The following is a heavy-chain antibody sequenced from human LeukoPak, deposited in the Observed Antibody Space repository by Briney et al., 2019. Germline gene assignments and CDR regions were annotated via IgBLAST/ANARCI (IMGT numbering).Heavy chain of an antibody. D-gene: IGHD3-10*01. CDR2: ISGSSNYI. CDR3: AREVDYYGSGRLGY. Sequence: PGGSLRLSCAASGFTFSAYSMSWVRQAPGKGLEWVSSISGSSNYIYYADSVKGRFTISRDNARSSLYLQMNSLRAEDTAVYYCAREVDYYGSGRLGYWGQGTLVTVSS. V-gene: IGHV3-21*01. CDR1: GFTFSAYS. J-gene: IGHJ4*02.